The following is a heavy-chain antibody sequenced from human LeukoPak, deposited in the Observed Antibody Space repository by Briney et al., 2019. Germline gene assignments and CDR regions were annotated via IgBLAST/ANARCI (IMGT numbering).Heavy chain of an antibody. V-gene: IGHV3-74*01. J-gene: IGHJ3*01. CDR3: VVVVEPPDSDGFDV. CDR1: GFTFGNSW. Sequence: GGSLRLSCAASGFTFGNSWVHWVRQAPGKGLVWVSLINADGSTATYADSVKGRFTTSRDNARNTLSLQMNSLTIEDTAVYYCVVVVEPPDSDGFDVWGQGTMITVSS. D-gene: IGHD1-14*01. CDR2: INADGSTA.